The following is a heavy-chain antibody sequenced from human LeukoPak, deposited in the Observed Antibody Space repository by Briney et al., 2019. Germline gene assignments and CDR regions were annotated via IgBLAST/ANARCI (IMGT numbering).Heavy chain of an antibody. D-gene: IGHD3-3*01. CDR1: GFTFSNAW. V-gene: IGHV3-15*01. CDR2: IKSKTDGGTT. CDR3: TTLSYYDFWSGYYDDYYYYMDV. Sequence: GSLRLSCAASGFTFSNAWMSWVRQAPGKGLEWVGRIKSKTDGGTTDYAAPVKGRFTISRDDSKNTLYLQMNSLKTGDTAVYYCTTLSYYDFWSGYYDDYYYYMDVWGKGTTVTVSS. J-gene: IGHJ6*03.